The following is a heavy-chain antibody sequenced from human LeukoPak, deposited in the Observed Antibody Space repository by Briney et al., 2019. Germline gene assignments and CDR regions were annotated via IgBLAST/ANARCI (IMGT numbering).Heavy chain of an antibody. CDR2: INTNTGNP. V-gene: IGHV7-4-1*02. J-gene: IGHJ3*02. Sequence: ASVKVSCTASGYTFTSYAMNWVRQAPGQGLEWMGWINTNTGNPTYAQGFTGRFVFSLDTSVSTAYLQISSLKAEDTAVYYCAISVYGSGSYRHAFDIWGQGTMVTVSS. CDR3: AISVYGSGSYRHAFDI. CDR1: GYTFTSYA. D-gene: IGHD3-10*01.